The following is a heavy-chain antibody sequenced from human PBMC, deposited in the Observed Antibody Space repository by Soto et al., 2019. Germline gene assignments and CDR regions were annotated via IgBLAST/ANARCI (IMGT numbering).Heavy chain of an antibody. CDR2: ISSSGGAI. CDR3: ARDHGGSTWFVGVYYFFGMDV. V-gene: IGHV3-48*02. CDR1: GFIFSDYT. J-gene: IGHJ6*02. D-gene: IGHD6-13*01. Sequence: GASLRRSSAASGFIFSDYTMTRFREAPGRGLDFVSRISSSGGAIFYAESVKGRFTVPRDNAKNSLYLQMNSLRDEDTAVYFCARDHGGSTWFVGVYYFFGMDVWGQGT.